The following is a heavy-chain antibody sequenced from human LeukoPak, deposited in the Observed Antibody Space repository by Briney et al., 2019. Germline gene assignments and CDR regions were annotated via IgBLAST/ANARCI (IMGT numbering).Heavy chain of an antibody. CDR2: ISSSSSYI. CDR1: GFTFSSYS. V-gene: IGHV3-21*01. Sequence: GGSLRLSCAASGFTFSSYSMNWVRQAPGKGLEWVSSISSSSSYIYYADSVKGRFTISRDNAKNSLYLQMNSLRAEDTAVYYCAREGIGYYDSSGYFDYWGQGTLVTVSS. CDR3: AREGIGYYDSSGYFDY. D-gene: IGHD3-22*01. J-gene: IGHJ4*02.